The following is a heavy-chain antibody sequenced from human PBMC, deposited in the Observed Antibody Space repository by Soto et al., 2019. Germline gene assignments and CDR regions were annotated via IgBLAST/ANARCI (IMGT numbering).Heavy chain of an antibody. CDR3: ANIPSYYQYDWFDP. Sequence: QITLKESGPTLVKPTQTLTLTCTFSGFSLSTSGVGVGWIRQPPGKALECLELIYWDGDKHYSPSLQSRLSNTKDTSKNQVVLTMTNMDPVDTATYYCANIPSYYQYDWFDPWGQGTLVTVSS. J-gene: IGHJ5*02. CDR2: IYWDGDK. V-gene: IGHV2-5*02. CDR1: GFSLSTSGVG. D-gene: IGHD3-10*01.